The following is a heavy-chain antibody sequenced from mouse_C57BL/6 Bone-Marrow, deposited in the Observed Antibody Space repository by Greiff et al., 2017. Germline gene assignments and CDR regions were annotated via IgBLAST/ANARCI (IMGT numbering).Heavy chain of an antibody. CDR2: IYPRDGST. CDR3: ASQGGMSDY. CDR1: GYTFTDHT. Sequence: VQLQQSAAELVKPGASVQISCKVSGYTFTDHTIHWMKQRPEQGLEWIGYIYPRDGSTKYNEKFKGKAKMTADKSSSTVYMQLNSLTSADSAVDCCASQGGMSDYWGQGTTRTVSA. J-gene: IGHJ2*01. V-gene: IGHV1-78*01.